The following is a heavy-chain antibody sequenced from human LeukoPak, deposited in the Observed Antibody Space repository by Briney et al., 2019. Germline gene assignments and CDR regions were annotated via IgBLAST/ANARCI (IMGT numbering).Heavy chain of an antibody. J-gene: IGHJ4*02. V-gene: IGHV3-7*01. D-gene: IGHD3-22*01. CDR3: ARDLYYYDSSGY. CDR1: GFTFSSYW. CDR2: IKQDGSEK. Sequence: QPGGSLRLSCAASGFTFSSYWMSWVRQAPGKGLEWVANIKQDGSEKYYVDSVKGRFTISRDNVKKSLYLQMNSLRAEDTAVYYCARDLYYYDSSGYWGQGTLVTVSS.